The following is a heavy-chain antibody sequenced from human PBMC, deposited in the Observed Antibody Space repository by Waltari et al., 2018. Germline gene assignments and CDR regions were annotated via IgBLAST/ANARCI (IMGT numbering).Heavy chain of an antibody. CDR2: IKNDGRT. CDR3: ARDVGGDGYSLFDF. Sequence: EVQVVESGGDLVQPGGSLRLSCAVSGFAVTPNHMNWVPQAPGKGLEWVSVIKNDGRTTYTDSVKGRITISRDNSRNTVYLQMNSLRTEDTGVYYCARDVGGDGYSLFDFWGQGTLVTVSS. V-gene: IGHV3-66*02. D-gene: IGHD2-21*01. CDR1: GFAVTPNH. J-gene: IGHJ4*02.